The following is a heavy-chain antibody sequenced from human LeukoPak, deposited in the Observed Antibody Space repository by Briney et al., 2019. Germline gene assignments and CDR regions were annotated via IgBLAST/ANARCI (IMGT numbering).Heavy chain of an antibody. CDR1: GGSISSSSYY. Sequence: SETLSLTCTVSGGSISSSSYYWGWIRQPPGKGLEWIGSIYYSGSTYYNPSLKSRVTISVDTSKNQFSLKLSSVTAADTAAYYCARKEVAAPYYFDYWGQGTLVTVSS. D-gene: IGHD1-26*01. V-gene: IGHV4-39*07. CDR3: ARKEVAAPYYFDY. J-gene: IGHJ4*02. CDR2: IYYSGST.